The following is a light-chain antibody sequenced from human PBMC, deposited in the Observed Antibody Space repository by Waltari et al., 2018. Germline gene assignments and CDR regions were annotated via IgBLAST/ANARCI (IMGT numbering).Light chain of an antibody. CDR2: GNN. CDR1: SSNIGAGSF. Sequence: QSVLPQPPSVSGAPGQRVTISFTGSSSNIGAGSFAHRYQQLPGTAPKLLIYGNNNRPSGVPDRFSGSKSGTSASLAITGLQAEDEADYYCQSYDNSLVVFGGGTKLTAL. CDR3: QSYDNSLVV. V-gene: IGLV1-40*01. J-gene: IGLJ2*01.